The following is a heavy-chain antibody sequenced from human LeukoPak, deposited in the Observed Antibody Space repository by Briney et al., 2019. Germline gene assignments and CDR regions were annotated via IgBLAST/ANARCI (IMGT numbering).Heavy chain of an antibody. CDR2: ISSTGRTI. V-gene: IGHV3-48*03. CDR3: ARDRDWSFDY. CDR1: GFIFSNHE. Sequence: GGSLRLSCAAFGFIFSNHEMNWVRQAPGKGLQWVSYISSTGRTIYYADSVKGRFTVSRDNAKNSLYLQMNSLRAEDTAVYYCARDRDWSFDYWGQGTLVTVSS. J-gene: IGHJ4*02. D-gene: IGHD3-9*01.